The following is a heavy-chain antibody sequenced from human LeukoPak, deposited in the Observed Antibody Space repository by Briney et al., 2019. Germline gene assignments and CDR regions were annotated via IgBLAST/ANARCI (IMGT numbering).Heavy chain of an antibody. CDR2: ISYDGSNK. V-gene: IGHV3-30*01. J-gene: IGHJ4*02. CDR1: GFTFSSYA. D-gene: IGHD5-12*01. Sequence: GGSLRLSCAASGFTFSSYAMHCVSQAPGNGREWVTVISYDGSNKYYAYSVKCRFTISRDNSKNTLYLQMNSLRAEDTAVYYCARAYSGYDYQIDWGQGTLVTVSS. CDR3: ARAYSGYDYQID.